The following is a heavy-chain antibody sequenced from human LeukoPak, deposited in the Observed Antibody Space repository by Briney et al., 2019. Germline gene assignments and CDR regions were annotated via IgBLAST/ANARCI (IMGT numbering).Heavy chain of an antibody. V-gene: IGHV3-48*01. Sequence: GGSLRLPCAASGFTFSSYSMNWVRQAPGKGLEWVSYISSSSSTIYYADSVKGRFTISRDNAKNSLYLQMNSLRAEDTAVYYCARDAPIAAAGYYYYYYGMDVWGQGTTVTVSS. CDR1: GFTFSSYS. CDR2: ISSSSSTI. CDR3: ARDAPIAAAGYYYYYYGMDV. D-gene: IGHD6-13*01. J-gene: IGHJ6*02.